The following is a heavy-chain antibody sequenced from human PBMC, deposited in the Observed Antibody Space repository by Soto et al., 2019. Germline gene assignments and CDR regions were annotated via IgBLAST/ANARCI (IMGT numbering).Heavy chain of an antibody. CDR1: GFTFSSYG. CDR3: AKIAAAGFVGFYGMDV. CDR2: ISYDGSNK. Sequence: PGGSLRLSCAASGFTFSSYGMHWVRQAPGKGLEWVAVISYDGSNKYYADSVKGRFTISRDNSKNTLYLQMNSLRAEDTAVYYCAKIAAAGFVGFYGMDVWGQGTTVTV. V-gene: IGHV3-30*18. J-gene: IGHJ6*02. D-gene: IGHD6-13*01.